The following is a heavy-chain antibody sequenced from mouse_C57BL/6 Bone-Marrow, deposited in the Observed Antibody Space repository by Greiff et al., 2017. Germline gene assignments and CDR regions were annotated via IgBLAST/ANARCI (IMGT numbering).Heavy chain of an antibody. CDR3: TRTCYGSRGYYAMDY. V-gene: IGHV2-2*01. Sequence: QVQLQQSGPGLVQPSQSLSITCTVSGFSLTSYGVHWVRQSPGKGLEWLGVIWSGGSTDYNAAFISRLSISKDNSKSQVFCKRNSLQADDTAIYYWTRTCYGSRGYYAMDYWGQGTSVTVSS. CDR1: GFSLTSYG. D-gene: IGHD1-1*01. J-gene: IGHJ4*01. CDR2: IWSGGST.